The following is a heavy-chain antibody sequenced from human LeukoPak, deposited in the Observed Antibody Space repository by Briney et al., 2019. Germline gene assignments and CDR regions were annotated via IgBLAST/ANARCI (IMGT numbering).Heavy chain of an antibody. V-gene: IGHV4-59*01. J-gene: IGHJ5*02. D-gene: IGHD1-1*01. CDR2: IYYSGST. Sequence: PSETLSLTCTVSGGSISSYYWSWIRQPPGKGLEWIGYIYYSGSTNYNPSLKSRVTISVDTSKNQFSLKLSSVTTADTAVYYCARDRHGERHNFFDPWGQGTLVTVSS. CDR3: ARDRHGERHNFFDP. CDR1: GGSISSYY.